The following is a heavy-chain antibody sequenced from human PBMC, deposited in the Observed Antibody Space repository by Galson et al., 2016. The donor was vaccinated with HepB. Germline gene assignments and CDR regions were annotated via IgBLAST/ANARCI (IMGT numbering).Heavy chain of an antibody. Sequence: SLRLSCAASGFTFSSYAMTWVRQAPGKGLEWVSVITDSGSRTYYADSVKGRFTISRDNSHNTVYLEMNNLRVEDSAVYYCARERAGAFDYWGQGTLVTVSS. CDR1: GFTFSSYA. J-gene: IGHJ4*02. V-gene: IGHV3-23*01. CDR2: ITDSGSRT. CDR3: ARERAGAFDY.